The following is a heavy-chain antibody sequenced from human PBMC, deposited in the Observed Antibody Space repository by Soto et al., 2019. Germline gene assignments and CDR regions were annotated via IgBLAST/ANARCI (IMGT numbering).Heavy chain of an antibody. D-gene: IGHD2-8*01. CDR3: ASHYCTNGVCYEDYYYYYMDV. CDR2: ISYDGSNK. J-gene: IGHJ6*03. CDR1: GFTFSSYG. V-gene: IGHV3-30*03. Sequence: GGSLRLSCAASGFTFSSYGMHWVRQAPGKGLEWVAVISYDGSNKYYADSVKGRFTISRDNSKNTLYLQMNSLRAEDTAVYYCASHYCTNGVCYEDYYYYYMDVWGKGTTVTVSS.